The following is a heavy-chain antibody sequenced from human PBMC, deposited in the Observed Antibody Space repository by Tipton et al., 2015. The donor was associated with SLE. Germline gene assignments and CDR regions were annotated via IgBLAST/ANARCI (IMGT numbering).Heavy chain of an antibody. CDR1: GFTFSHYW. V-gene: IGHV3-23*01. Sequence: GSLRLSCAASGFTFSHYWMHWVRQAPGKGLEWVSAISGSAVTTYYADSVKGRFTISRDNFKNTLSLQMYSLTVEDTARYYCAKLIDSYTGHDWGGYDYYYGMDVWGPGTTVTVSS. J-gene: IGHJ6*02. CDR3: AKLIDSYTGHDWGGYDYYYGMDV. D-gene: IGHD3-16*01. CDR2: ISGSAVTT.